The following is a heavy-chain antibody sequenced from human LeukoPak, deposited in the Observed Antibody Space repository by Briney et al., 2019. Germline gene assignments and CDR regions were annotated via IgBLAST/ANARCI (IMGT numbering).Heavy chain of an antibody. CDR3: ARLKAAILGGFDP. CDR1: GGSISSSSYY. D-gene: IGHD3-9*01. CDR2: IYYSGST. V-gene: IGHV4-39*01. J-gene: IGHJ5*02. Sequence: PSETLSLTCTVSGGSISSSSYYWGWIRQPPGKGLEWIGSIYYSGSTYYNPSLKSRVTISVDTSKNQFSLKLSSVTAADTAVYYCARLKAAILGGFDPWGQGTLVTVSS.